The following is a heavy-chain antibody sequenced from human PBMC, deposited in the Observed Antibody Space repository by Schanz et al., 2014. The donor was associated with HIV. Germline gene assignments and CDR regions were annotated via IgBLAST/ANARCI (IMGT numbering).Heavy chain of an antibody. CDR2: VFFGGST. CDR3: ARGDAWVAADY. V-gene: IGHV4-31*03. CDR1: GGSVRSGGFH. Sequence: QVQLQESGPGLVKPSQTLSLTCSVSGGSVRSGGFHWRWIRQHPGRGLEWIGSVFFGGSTSYNPSLESRVSISLDTSKNQFTLKLTSVTAADTAVYYCARGDAWVAADYWGQGTLVTVSS. J-gene: IGHJ4*02. D-gene: IGHD1-26*01.